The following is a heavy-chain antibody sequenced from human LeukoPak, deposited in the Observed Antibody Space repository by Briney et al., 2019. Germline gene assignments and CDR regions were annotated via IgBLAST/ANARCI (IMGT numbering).Heavy chain of an antibody. CDR2: INHGGSA. J-gene: IGHJ4*02. Sequence: SETPSLTCAVYGGSFSGYYWTWIRQPPGKGLEWIGEINHGGSANYNPSLKSRVTISIDTSKTQFSLKLNSVTAADTAVYYCARGPYYYGSGNSYNRFNVVYWGQGTLVTVSS. D-gene: IGHD3-10*01. V-gene: IGHV4-34*01. CDR3: ARGPYYYGSGNSYNRFNVVY. CDR1: GGSFSGYY.